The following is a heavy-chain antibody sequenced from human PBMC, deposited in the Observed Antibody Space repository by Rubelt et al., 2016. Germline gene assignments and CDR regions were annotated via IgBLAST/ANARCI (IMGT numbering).Heavy chain of an antibody. J-gene: IGHJ3*02. D-gene: IGHD6-25*01. CDR3: ARGAAAAHDI. CDR1: GYTFTSYD. CDR2: MNPNSGNT. V-gene: IGHV1-8*01. Sequence: QVQLVQSGAEVKKPGASVKVSCKASGYTFTSYDINWVRQATGQGLEWMGWMNPNSGNTGNARKFQGEGTMTRKTSISTAYMELSSLRSEDTAVYYCARGAAAAHDIWGQGTMVTVSS.